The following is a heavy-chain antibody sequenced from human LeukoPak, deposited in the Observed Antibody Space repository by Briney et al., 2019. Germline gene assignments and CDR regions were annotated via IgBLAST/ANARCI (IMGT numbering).Heavy chain of an antibody. CDR3: ARDLGFCSSTSCYPWFDP. CDR1: GGSISSYY. CDR2: VYYSGIS. Sequence: PSETLSLTCTVSGGSISSYYWSWIRQPPGKGLEWVGYVYYSGISNYNPSPKSRVTISVDTSKNQCSLKLNSVTAADTAVYYCARDLGFCSSTSCYPWFDPWGQGTLVIVSS. D-gene: IGHD2-2*01. J-gene: IGHJ5*02. V-gene: IGHV4-59*01.